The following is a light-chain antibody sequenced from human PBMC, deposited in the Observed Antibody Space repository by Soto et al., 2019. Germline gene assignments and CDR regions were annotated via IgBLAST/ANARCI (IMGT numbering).Light chain of an antibody. J-gene: IGKJ3*01. V-gene: IGKV3-20*01. CDR3: QQYGSSPIT. CDR1: QSVSSSY. CDR2: GAS. Sequence: EIVLTQSPGTLSLSPGERATLSCRASQSVSSSYLAWYQQKPGQAPRLLIYGASSRATGIPDRFSGSGSGTDFTLTISRLEPEDFAVYYCQQYGSSPITFGPGTKVDIQ.